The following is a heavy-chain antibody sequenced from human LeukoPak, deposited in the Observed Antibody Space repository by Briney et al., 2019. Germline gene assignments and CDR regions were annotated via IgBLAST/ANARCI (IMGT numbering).Heavy chain of an antibody. V-gene: IGHV3-21*01. Sequence: GGSLRLSCAASGFTFSSYSMNWVRQAPGKGLEWVSSISSSSSYIYYADSVKGRFTISRDNAKNSLYLQMNSLRAEDTAVYYCARMEAAAVTMDVWGQGTTVSVS. CDR2: ISSSSSYI. CDR3: ARMEAAAVTMDV. J-gene: IGHJ6*02. D-gene: IGHD6-13*01. CDR1: GFTFSSYS.